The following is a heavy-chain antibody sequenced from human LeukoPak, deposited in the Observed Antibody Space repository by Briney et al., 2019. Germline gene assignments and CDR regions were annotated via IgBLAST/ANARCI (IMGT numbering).Heavy chain of an antibody. CDR2: IHTSGST. J-gene: IGHJ4*02. D-gene: IGHD6-19*01. Sequence: SETLSLTCTVSGGSISTYYWSWLRQSAGKGLEWIGRIHTSGSTNYNPSLKSRVTMSVDKPRNQFSLQVNSVTAADTGVYYCARAPEFSSGWLLDCWGQGSLVTVDS. V-gene: IGHV4-4*07. CDR3: ARAPEFSSGWLLDC. CDR1: GGSISTYY.